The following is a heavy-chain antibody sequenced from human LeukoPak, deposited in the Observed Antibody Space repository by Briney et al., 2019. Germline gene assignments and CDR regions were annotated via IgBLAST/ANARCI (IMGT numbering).Heavy chain of an antibody. J-gene: IGHJ4*02. V-gene: IGHV1-24*01. CDR2: FDPEDGET. Sequence: ASVKVSCKVSGYTLTELSMHWVRQAPGKGLEWMGGFDPEDGETIYAQKFQGRVTMTEDTSTDTAYMELSSLRSEDTAVYYCATAGLRYYGSGSYYNNYWGQGTLVTVSS. D-gene: IGHD3-10*01. CDR3: ATAGLRYYGSGSYYNNY. CDR1: GYTLTELS.